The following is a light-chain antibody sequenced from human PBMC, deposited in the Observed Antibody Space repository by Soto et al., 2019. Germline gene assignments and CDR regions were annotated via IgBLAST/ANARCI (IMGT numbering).Light chain of an antibody. CDR3: QQYDTYTT. CDR2: KAS. CDR1: QSISSW. Sequence: DIQMTQSPSTLSASVGDRVTITCRASQSISSWLDWYQQKPGNAPKLLIYKASNLESGVPSRFSCSGSWTEFTLTISSLQPDDFAIYYWQQYDTYTTFGQGTKVDIK. V-gene: IGKV1-5*03. J-gene: IGKJ1*01.